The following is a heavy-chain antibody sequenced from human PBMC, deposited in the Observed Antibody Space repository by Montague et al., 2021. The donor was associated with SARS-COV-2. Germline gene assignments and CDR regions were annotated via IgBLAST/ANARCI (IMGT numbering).Heavy chain of an antibody. J-gene: IGHJ5*02. CDR2: ICFRGNA. CDR1: VSWHSGAY. D-gene: IGHD3-22*01. Sequence: SETLSLTCTRLVSWHSGAYRMCIRLTPGHGLKWIGDICFRGNANYNPSFKSRVAISVDTSKNEISLKLKSVTAADTAVYYCARDVPYDTLGPWGQGTLVTVSS. CDR3: ARDVPYDTLGP. V-gene: IGHV4-59*02.